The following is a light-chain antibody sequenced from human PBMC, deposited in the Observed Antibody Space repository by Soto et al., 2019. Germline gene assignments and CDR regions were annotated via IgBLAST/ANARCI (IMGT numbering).Light chain of an antibody. CDR2: GNS. J-gene: IGLJ1*01. Sequence: QSVLTQPPSVSGAPGQRVTISCTGSSSNIGAGYDVHWYQQLPGTAPKLLIYGNSNRPSGVPDRFSGSKSGTSASLATTGLRAEDAADYDCQYYYSNLSGYVVGTGTALTV. V-gene: IGLV1-40*01. CDR3: QYYYSNLSGYV. CDR1: SSNIGAGYD.